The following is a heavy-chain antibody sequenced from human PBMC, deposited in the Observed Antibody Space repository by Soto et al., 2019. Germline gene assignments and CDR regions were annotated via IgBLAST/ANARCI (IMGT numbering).Heavy chain of an antibody. CDR3: ARATTYYYGSGSYNHYYYYGMDV. V-gene: IGHV1-69*01. CDR1: GGTFSSYA. CDR2: IIPIFGTA. D-gene: IGHD3-10*01. J-gene: IGHJ6*02. Sequence: QVQLVQSGAEVKKPGSSVKVSCKASGGTFSSYAISWVRQAPGQGLEWMGGIIPIFGTANYAQKFQGRVTITADESTSTAYMELSSLRSDDTAVYYCARATTYYYGSGSYNHYYYYGMDVWGQGTTVTVSS.